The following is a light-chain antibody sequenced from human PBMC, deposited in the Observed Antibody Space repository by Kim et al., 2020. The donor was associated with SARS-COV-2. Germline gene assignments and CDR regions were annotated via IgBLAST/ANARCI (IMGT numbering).Light chain of an antibody. J-gene: IGLJ1*01. V-gene: IGLV1-40*01. Sequence: QGMSNSCTGRLSRVGAGYDVHWYQHSPGTAPQLLVFGNSNRPSGVPARFSASKSGTSASLAISGLQAGDQTYYYCQSYDNSLSGYIFGSGTKVTVL. CDR1: LSRVGAGYD. CDR3: QSYDNSLSGYI. CDR2: GNS.